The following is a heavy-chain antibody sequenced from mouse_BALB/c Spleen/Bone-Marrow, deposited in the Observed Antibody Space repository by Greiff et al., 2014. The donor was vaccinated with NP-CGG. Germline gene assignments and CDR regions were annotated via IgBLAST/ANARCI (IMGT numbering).Heavy chain of an antibody. CDR3: VSYYYGNYFDS. J-gene: IGHJ2*01. Sequence: EVQLQQSGTELVKPGASVKLSCTASGFNIKDTYMHWVKQRPEQGLEWIGRIDPANGNTKYDPKFQGKATITADTSSNTAYLQLSSLTSVDTAVYYCVSYYYGNYFDSWGQGTTLTVSS. D-gene: IGHD1-1*01. V-gene: IGHV14-3*02. CDR2: IDPANGNT. CDR1: GFNIKDTY.